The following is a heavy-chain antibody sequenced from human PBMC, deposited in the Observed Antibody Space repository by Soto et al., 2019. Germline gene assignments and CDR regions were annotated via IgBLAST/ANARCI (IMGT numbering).Heavy chain of an antibody. V-gene: IGHV6-1*01. CDR3: ARAQTWLQLEY. CDR2: TYYRSKWYN. J-gene: IGHJ4*02. Sequence: SQTLSLTCAISGDSVSSNSAVWNWIRQSPSRGLEWLGRTYYRSKWYNDYAVSAKSRITINSDTSKNQFSLQLNSVTPEDTAVYYCARAQTWLQLEYWGQGTLVTVSS. CDR1: GDSVSSNSAV. D-gene: IGHD1-1*01.